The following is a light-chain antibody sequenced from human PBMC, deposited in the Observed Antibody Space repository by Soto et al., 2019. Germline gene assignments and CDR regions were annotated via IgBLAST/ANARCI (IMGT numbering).Light chain of an antibody. CDR2: KNN. J-gene: IGLJ2*01. CDR3: AVWDDGLSGVV. Sequence: QSVLTQPPSASGTPGQRVTISCSGSSSNIGSNYVYWYQQLPGTAPKVLIYKNNQRPSGVPERFSGSKSGTSASLAISGLRSEDEADYHCAVWDDGLSGVVFGGGTKLTVL. CDR1: SSNIGSNY. V-gene: IGLV1-47*01.